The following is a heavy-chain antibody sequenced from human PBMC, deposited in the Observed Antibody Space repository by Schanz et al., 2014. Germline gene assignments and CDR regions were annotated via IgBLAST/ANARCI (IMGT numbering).Heavy chain of an antibody. CDR3: ARDRRFFDRDDLYYFDS. D-gene: IGHD3-3*01. Sequence: QVQLVQSGAEVKKPGATVKVSCKASGYIFINSGISWVRQAPGQGLEWMGWISVYTGNTKYGQKVQGRVTMTADTSTNTAYMELTDLRSDDTAVYYCARDRRFFDRDDLYYFDSWGQGTLVTVSS. J-gene: IGHJ4*02. CDR1: GYIFINSG. V-gene: IGHV1-18*01. CDR2: ISVYTGNT.